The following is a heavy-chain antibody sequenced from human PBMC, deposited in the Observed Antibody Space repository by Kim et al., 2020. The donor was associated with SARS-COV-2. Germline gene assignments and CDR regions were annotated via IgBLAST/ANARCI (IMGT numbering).Heavy chain of an antibody. CDR3: ARVTPCYGSGGSNAFDI. J-gene: IGHJ3*02. D-gene: IGHD3-10*01. V-gene: IGHV4-31*03. Sequence: SETLSLTCTVSGGSISSGPYHWAWVRQHPGKGLEWIGYIHHSGIAYYNPSLKSRLTISVDTSKNQFSLNLNSVTAADTALYYCARVTPCYGSGGSNAFDIWGQGTMVTVSS. CDR1: GGSISSGPYH. CDR2: IHHSGIA.